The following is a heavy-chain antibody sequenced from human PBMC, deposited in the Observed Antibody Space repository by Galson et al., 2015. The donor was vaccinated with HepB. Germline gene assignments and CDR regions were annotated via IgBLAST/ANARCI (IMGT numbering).Heavy chain of an antibody. CDR1: GFTFSSYA. CDR3: AKDLEGGCHELDY. Sequence: SLRLSCAASGFTFSSYAMSWVRQAPGKGLEWVSAISGSGGSTYYADSVKGRFTISRDNSKNTLYLQMNSLRAEDTAVYYCAKDLEGGCHELDYWGQGTLVTVSS. D-gene: IGHD6-19*01. CDR2: ISGSGGST. V-gene: IGHV3-23*01. J-gene: IGHJ4*02.